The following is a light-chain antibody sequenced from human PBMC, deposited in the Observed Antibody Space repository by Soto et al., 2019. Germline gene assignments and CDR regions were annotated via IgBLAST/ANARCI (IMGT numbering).Light chain of an antibody. Sequence: DIQMTQSPSSLSASVGDRITITCRASQSISRYLNWYQHKPGKAPKLLINAASSLERGVPSRFSSGRADTDLTSKSSSLQPDDFGAYYRQKRYSTSDTVSQGT. J-gene: IGKJ2*01. CDR2: AAS. CDR1: QSISRY. V-gene: IGKV1-39*01. CDR3: QKRYSTSDT.